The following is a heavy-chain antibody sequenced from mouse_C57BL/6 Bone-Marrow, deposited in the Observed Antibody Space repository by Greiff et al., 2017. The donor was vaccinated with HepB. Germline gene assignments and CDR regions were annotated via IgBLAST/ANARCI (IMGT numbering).Heavy chain of an antibody. D-gene: IGHD1-1*01. CDR3: ARKITTVVSNWYFDV. Sequence: QVQLQQPGAELVKPGASVKLSCKASGYTFTSYWMHWVKQRPGQGLEWIGMIHPNSGSTNYNEKFKGKATLTADKSSSTAYMELRSLTSEDSAVYFCARKITTVVSNWYFDVWGTGTTVTVSS. J-gene: IGHJ1*03. CDR1: GYTFTSYW. CDR2: IHPNSGST. V-gene: IGHV1-64*01.